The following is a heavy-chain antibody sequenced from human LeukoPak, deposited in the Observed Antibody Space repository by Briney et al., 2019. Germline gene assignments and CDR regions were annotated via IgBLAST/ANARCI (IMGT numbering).Heavy chain of an antibody. Sequence: SETLSLTCAVYGGSFSGYYWSWIRQPPGKGLEWIGEINHSGSTNYNPSLKSRVTIPVDTSKNQFSLKLSSVTAADTAVYYCARRGTIFGVVRWFDPWGQGTLVTVSS. D-gene: IGHD3-3*01. CDR2: INHSGST. CDR3: ARRGTIFGVVRWFDP. J-gene: IGHJ5*02. V-gene: IGHV4-34*01. CDR1: GGSFSGYY.